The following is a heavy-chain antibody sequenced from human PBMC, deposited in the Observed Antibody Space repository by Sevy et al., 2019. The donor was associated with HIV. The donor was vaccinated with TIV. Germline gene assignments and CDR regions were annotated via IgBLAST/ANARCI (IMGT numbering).Heavy chain of an antibody. CDR3: ARGNSGSFDY. V-gene: IGHV3-7*04. CDR2: IKQDDSEK. CDR1: GFSCSNYW. J-gene: IGHJ4*01. D-gene: IGHD3-22*01. Sequence: GGSLRLSCAASGFSCSNYWMHWVRQAPGKGLEWVANIKQDDSEKYYVASVKGRFTISRDNAKNPVYLQMNSLRPEDTAIYYCARGNSGSFDYWGHGTLVTVSS.